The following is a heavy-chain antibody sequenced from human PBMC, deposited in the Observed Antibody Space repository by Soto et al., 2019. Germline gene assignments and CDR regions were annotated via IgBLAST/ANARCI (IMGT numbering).Heavy chain of an antibody. D-gene: IGHD6-13*01. J-gene: IGHJ4*02. Sequence: QVQLVESGGGVVQPGRSLRLSYAASGFTFSSYAMHWVRQAPGKGLEWVAVISYDGSNKYYADSVKGRFTISRDNSKNTLYLQMNSLRAEDTAVYYCARQAAADHFDYWGQGTLVTVSS. CDR1: GFTFSSYA. V-gene: IGHV3-30-3*01. CDR3: ARQAAADHFDY. CDR2: ISYDGSNK.